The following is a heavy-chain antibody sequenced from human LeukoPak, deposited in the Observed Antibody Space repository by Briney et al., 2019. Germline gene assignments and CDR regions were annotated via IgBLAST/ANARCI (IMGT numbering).Heavy chain of an antibody. V-gene: IGHV3-9*01. CDR1: GFTFDDYA. CDR3: AKAGNYYGSGSYPNTLDY. D-gene: IGHD3-10*01. Sequence: GGSLRLSCAASGFTFDDYAMHWVRQAPGKGLEWVSGISWNSGSIGYADSVKGRFTISRDNAKNSLYLQMNSLRAEDTALYYCAKAGNYYGSGSYPNTLDYWGQGTLVTVSS. J-gene: IGHJ4*02. CDR2: ISWNSGSI.